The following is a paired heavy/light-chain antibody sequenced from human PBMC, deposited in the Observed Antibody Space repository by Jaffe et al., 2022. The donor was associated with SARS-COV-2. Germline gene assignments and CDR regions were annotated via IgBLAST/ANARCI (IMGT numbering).Light chain of an antibody. CDR3: SSYAGSNNNYV. V-gene: IGLV2-8*01. Sequence: QSALTQPPSASGSPGQSVTISCTGTSSDVGGYNYVSWYQQHPGKAPKLMIYEVSKRPSGVPDRFSGSKSGNTASLTVSGLQAEDEADYYCSSYAGSNNNYVFGTGTKVTVL. CDR2: EVS. J-gene: IGLJ1*01. CDR1: SSDVGGYNY.
Heavy chain of an antibody. CDR1: RGSISSSDYF. CDR2: IYYSGNT. Sequence: QLRLQESGPGLVKPSETLSLTCTVSRGSISSSDYFWGWIRQPPGKGLEWIGNIYYSGNTYYNPSLRSRVTISIDTSKNQFSLELSSVTAADTAVYYCARRGSSGYYYDWGAFDLWGQGTMVIVSS. J-gene: IGHJ3*01. V-gene: IGHV4-39*01. D-gene: IGHD3-22*01. CDR3: ARRGSSGYYYDWGAFDL.